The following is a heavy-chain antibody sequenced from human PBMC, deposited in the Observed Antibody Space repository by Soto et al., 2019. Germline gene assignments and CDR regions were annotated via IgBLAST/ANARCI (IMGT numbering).Heavy chain of an antibody. CDR2: IYYSGST. J-gene: IGHJ6*02. Sequence: LSLTWTVSGGSISSGGYYWSWIRQHPGKGLEWIGYIYYSGSTYYNPSLKSRVTISVDTSKNQFSLKLSSVTAADTAVYYCAREQQLVRGYYYGMDVWGQGTTVTVSS. CDR3: AREQQLVRGYYYGMDV. D-gene: IGHD6-13*01. V-gene: IGHV4-31*02. CDR1: GGSISSGGYY.